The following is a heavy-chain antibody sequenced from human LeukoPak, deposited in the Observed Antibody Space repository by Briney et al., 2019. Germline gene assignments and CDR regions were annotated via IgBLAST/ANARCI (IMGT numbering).Heavy chain of an antibody. CDR2: IYYSGST. V-gene: IGHV4-39*01. D-gene: IGHD3-10*01. CDR1: GGSISSSSYY. Sequence: PSETPSLTCTVSGGSISSSSYYWGWIRQPPGKGLEWIGSIYYSGSTYYNPSLKSRVTISVDTSKNQFSLKLSSVTAADTAVYYCARIKATMVRGAMEWFDPWGQGTLVTVSS. J-gene: IGHJ5*02. CDR3: ARIKATMVRGAMEWFDP.